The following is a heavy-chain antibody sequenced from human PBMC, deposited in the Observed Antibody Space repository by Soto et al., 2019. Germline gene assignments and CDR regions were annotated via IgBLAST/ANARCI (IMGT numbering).Heavy chain of an antibody. J-gene: IGHJ5*02. CDR3: ASQFYDSSGYYYPAPS. Sequence: SETLSLTCTVSGGSVSSGSYYWSWIRQPPGKGLEWIGYIYYSGSTNYNPSLKSRVTISVDTSKNQFSLKLSSVTAADTAVYYCASQFYDSSGYYYPAPSWGQGTLVTV. CDR1: GGSVSSGSYY. D-gene: IGHD3-22*01. V-gene: IGHV4-61*01. CDR2: IYYSGST.